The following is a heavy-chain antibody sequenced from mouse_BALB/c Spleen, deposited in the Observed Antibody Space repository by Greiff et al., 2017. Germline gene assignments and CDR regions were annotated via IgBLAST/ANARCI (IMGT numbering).Heavy chain of an antibody. J-gene: IGHJ4*01. V-gene: IGHV5-6-5*01. CDR2: ISSGGST. D-gene: IGHD2-14*01. CDR1: GFTFSSYA. Sequence: EVKLVESGGGLVKPGGSLKLSCAASGFTFSSYAMSWVRQTPEKRLEWVASISSGGSTYYPDSVKGRFTISRGNARNILYLQMSSLRSEDTAMYYCAREVQHYAMDYWGQGTSVTVSS. CDR3: AREVQHYAMDY.